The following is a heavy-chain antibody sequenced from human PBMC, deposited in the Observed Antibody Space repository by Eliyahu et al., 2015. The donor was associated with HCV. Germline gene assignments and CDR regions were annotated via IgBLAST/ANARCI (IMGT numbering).Heavy chain of an antibody. V-gene: IGHV3-23*01. CDR2: ISGSGGST. Sequence: EVQLLESGGGLVQPGGSLRLSCAASGFPFSSYAIXWVRQAPGKGXGWVSAISGSGGSTYYADSVKGRFTISRDNSKNTLYLQMNSLRAEDTAVYYCAKCGNGDYYYYYGMDVWGQGTTVTVSS. D-gene: IGHD4-23*01. CDR1: GFPFSSYA. CDR3: AKCGNGDYYYYYGMDV. J-gene: IGHJ6*02.